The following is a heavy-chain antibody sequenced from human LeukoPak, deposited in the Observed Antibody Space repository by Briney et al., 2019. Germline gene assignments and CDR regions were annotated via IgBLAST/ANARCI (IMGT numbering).Heavy chain of an antibody. CDR3: ARGYCSGGSCYVPFDY. CDR1: GGTFSSYG. D-gene: IGHD2-15*01. Sequence: ASVKVSCKASGGTFSSYGISWVRQAPGQGLEWMGWISAYNGNTNYAQKLQGRVTMTTDTSTSTAYMELRSLRSDDTAVYYCARGYCSGGSCYVPFDYWGQGTLVTVSS. CDR2: ISAYNGNT. V-gene: IGHV1-18*01. J-gene: IGHJ4*02.